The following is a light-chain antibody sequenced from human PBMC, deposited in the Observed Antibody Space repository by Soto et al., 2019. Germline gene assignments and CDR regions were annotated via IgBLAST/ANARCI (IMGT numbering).Light chain of an antibody. J-gene: IGLJ1*01. V-gene: IGLV2-11*01. CDR3: CSYAGSYV. Sequence: QSALTQPRSVSGSPGQSVTISCTGTSSDVGGYNYVSWYQQHPGKAPKLMIYDVIKRPSGVPDRFSGSKSGNTASLPISGLQAEDEADYYCCSYAGSYVFGTGTKLTVL. CDR1: SSDVGGYNY. CDR2: DVI.